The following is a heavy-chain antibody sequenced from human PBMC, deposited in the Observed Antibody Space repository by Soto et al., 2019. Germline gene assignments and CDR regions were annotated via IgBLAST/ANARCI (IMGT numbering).Heavy chain of an antibody. CDR1: GGSISSGDYY. J-gene: IGHJ5*02. D-gene: IGHD6-13*01. CDR2: IYYSGST. CDR3: ARERPDGSRLDP. Sequence: QVQLQESGPGLVKPSQTLSLTCTVSGGSISSGDYYWSWIRPPPGKGLEWIGYIYYSGSTYYNPSLTSRVTISVDTTKHQFSMQLSSVTAADTAVYYCARERPDGSRLDPWGQGTLVTVSS. V-gene: IGHV4-30-4*01.